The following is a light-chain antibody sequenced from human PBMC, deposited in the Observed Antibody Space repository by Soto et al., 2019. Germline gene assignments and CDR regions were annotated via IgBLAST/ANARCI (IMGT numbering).Light chain of an antibody. CDR3: QQYYSTPLT. CDR2: WAS. V-gene: IGKV4-1*01. J-gene: IGKJ4*01. Sequence: DIVMTQSPDSLAVSLGERVTINCKSSQSVLYSSNNKNYLAWYQQKPGQPPKLLIYWASTRESGVPDRVSGSGSGTDFTLTISSLQAEDVAVYYCQQYYSTPLTFGGGTKVDIK. CDR1: QSVLYSSNNKNY.